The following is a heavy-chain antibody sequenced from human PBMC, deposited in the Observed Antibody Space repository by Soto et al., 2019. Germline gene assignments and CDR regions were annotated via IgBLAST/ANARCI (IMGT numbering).Heavy chain of an antibody. Sequence: PSETLSLTCAVSGGSISSSNWWSWVRQPPGKGLEWIGEIYHSGSTNYNPSLKSRVTISVDKSKNQFSLKLSSVTAADTAVYYCARGPAARVYYFDYWGQGTLDTVSS. CDR3: ARGPAARVYYFDY. D-gene: IGHD2-2*01. CDR1: GGSISSSNW. J-gene: IGHJ4*02. V-gene: IGHV4-4*02. CDR2: IYHSGST.